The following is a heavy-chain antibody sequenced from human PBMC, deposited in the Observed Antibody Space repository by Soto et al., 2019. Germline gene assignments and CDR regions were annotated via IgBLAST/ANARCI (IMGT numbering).Heavy chain of an antibody. J-gene: IGHJ4*02. CDR2: IYNSVST. CDR1: GDYISNSY. CDR3: ARGPPFDY. Sequence: SSETLSLTCTVSGDYISNSYWSWIRQPPGKDLEWIAFIYNSVSTNYNPSLKSRVTISVDTSKNQFSLKLNSVTAADTAVYFCARGPPFDYWGQGTLVTVS. V-gene: IGHV4-59*01.